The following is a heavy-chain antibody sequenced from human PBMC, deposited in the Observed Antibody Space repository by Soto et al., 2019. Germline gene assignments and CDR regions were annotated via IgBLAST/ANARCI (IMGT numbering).Heavy chain of an antibody. D-gene: IGHD3-3*01. CDR2: IRSKANSYAT. V-gene: IGHV3-73*01. Sequence: PGGSLRLSCAASGFIFSGSAMEWVRQASGKGLEWVGRIRSKANSYATAYAVSVKGRFTISRDDSRNTAYLQMNSLKTEDTAVYYCARGVYDFWSGHPKGLDYWGQGTVVTVS. J-gene: IGHJ4*02. CDR1: GFIFSGSA. CDR3: ARGVYDFWSGHPKGLDY.